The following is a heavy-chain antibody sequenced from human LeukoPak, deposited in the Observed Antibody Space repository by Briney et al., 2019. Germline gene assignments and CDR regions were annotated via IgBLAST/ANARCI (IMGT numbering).Heavy chain of an antibody. D-gene: IGHD3-9*01. V-gene: IGHV3-23*01. Sequence: GGSLRLSCAAPGFTFSSYGMSWVRQAPGKGLEWVSAISGSGGSTYYADSVKGRFTISRDNSKNTLYLQMNSLRAEDTAVYYCAKDREGLRYFDWLLYYWGQGTLVTVSS. CDR2: ISGSGGST. CDR1: GFTFSSYG. J-gene: IGHJ4*02. CDR3: AKDREGLRYFDWLLYY.